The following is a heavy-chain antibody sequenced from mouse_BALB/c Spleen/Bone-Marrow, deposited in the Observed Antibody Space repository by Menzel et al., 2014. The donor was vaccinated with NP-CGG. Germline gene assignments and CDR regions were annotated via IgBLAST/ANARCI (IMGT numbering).Heavy chain of an antibody. Sequence: SGAELVMPGASVKMSCKASGHTFXDYWMHWVKQRPGQGLEWIGAIDTSDSYTSYNQKFKGKATLTVDESSSTAYMQLSSLTSEDSAVYYCARSDYRFDPLPYWGQGTLVTVSA. CDR2: IDTSDSYT. CDR1: GHTFXDYW. J-gene: IGHJ3*01. V-gene: IGHV1-69*01. CDR3: ARSDYRFDPLPY. D-gene: IGHD2-14*01.